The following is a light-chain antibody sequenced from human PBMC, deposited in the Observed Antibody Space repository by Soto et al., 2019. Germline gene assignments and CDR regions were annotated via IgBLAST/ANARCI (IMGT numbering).Light chain of an antibody. V-gene: IGLV2-14*01. Sequence: QSVLTQPASVSGSPGQSITISCTGTSSDVGGYNYVSWYQQHPGKAPKLMFYDVSNRPSGVSNRFSGSKSGNTASLTISGLQAEDEADYYCSSYTSSLYVFGTGTKLTVL. CDR3: SSYTSSLYV. CDR1: SSDVGGYNY. CDR2: DVS. J-gene: IGLJ1*01.